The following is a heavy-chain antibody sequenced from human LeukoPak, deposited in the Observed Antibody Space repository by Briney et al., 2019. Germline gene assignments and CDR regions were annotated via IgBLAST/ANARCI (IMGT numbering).Heavy chain of an antibody. D-gene: IGHD6-19*01. CDR2: ISYDGINK. Sequence: GGSLTLSCAASGFTLPTYGMQWVRQAPGKGLEWVAVISYDGINKDYTDFAKGRFNISRDKSKHRVLLEVDSVIVEDTAVYYCSKDRIGVAAPKAYFDYWGQGTLVTVSS. J-gene: IGHJ4*02. V-gene: IGHV3-30*18. CDR3: SKDRIGVAAPKAYFDY. CDR1: GFTLPTYG.